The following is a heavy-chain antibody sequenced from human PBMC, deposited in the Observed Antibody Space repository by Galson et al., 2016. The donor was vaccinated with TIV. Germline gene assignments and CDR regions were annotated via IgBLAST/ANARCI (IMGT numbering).Heavy chain of an antibody. Sequence: SLRLSCAASGFTSSSYGMHWVRQAPGKGLEWVAVIWYDGSNKYYADSVKGRFTISRDNSKNTLDLQMNSPRAEDTAVYYCARSPSRGYYWSIDYWGQGTLVTVSS. V-gene: IGHV3-33*01. CDR2: IWYDGSNK. J-gene: IGHJ4*02. D-gene: IGHD3-22*01. CDR3: ARSPSRGYYWSIDY. CDR1: GFTSSSYG.